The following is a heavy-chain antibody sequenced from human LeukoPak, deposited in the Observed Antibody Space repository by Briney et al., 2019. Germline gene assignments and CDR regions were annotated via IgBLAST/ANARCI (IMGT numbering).Heavy chain of an antibody. J-gene: IGHJ4*02. CDR1: GGSISSGGYD. V-gene: IGHV4-31*03. D-gene: IGHD2-2*01. Sequence: SQTLSLTCTVSGGSISSGGYDWSWIRQHPGKGLEWIGYIYYSGSTYYNPSLKSRVTISVDTSKNQFSLKLSSVTAADTAVYYCARELGTSFDYWGQGTLVTVSS. CDR2: IYYSGST. CDR3: ARELGTSFDY.